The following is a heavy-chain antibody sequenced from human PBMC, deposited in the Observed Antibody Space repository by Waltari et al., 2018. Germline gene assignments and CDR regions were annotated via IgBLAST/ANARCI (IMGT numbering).Heavy chain of an antibody. D-gene: IGHD4-17*01. CDR2: MQYRGST. V-gene: IGHV4-39*01. J-gene: IGHJ1*01. CDR1: GGSISTNYT. CDR3: GRIAFGDDGGYFQH. Sequence: QLQLQESGPGLVKPSETLSLTCTVSGGSISTNYTWGWIRQPPGKGLEWMGNMQYRGSTFYNPSLKSRVTISLDTSKNQFSLRLSSVGAAATAVYFCGRIAFGDDGGYFQHWGQGTLVTVSS.